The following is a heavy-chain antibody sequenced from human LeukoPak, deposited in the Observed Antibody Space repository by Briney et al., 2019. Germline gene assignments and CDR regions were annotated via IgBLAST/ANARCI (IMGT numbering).Heavy chain of an antibody. J-gene: IGHJ6*03. D-gene: IGHD6-13*01. CDR3: ASNLQGAAAGTGKDYYYYYYMDV. V-gene: IGHV1-69*05. CDR1: RGTFSSYA. CDR2: IITIFGTA. Sequence: SVKLSCKASRGTFSSYAISWVRQAPGQGLEWMGGIITIFGTANNAQKFKGRVTITTDESTSTAYMELSSLRSEDTAVYYCASNLQGAAAGTGKDYYYYYYMDVWGKGTTVTVSS.